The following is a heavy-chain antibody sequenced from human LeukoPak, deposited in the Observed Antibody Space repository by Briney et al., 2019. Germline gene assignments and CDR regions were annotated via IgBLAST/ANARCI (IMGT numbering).Heavy chain of an antibody. CDR2: ISSSSTFI. Sequence: GGSLRLSCATSGFTFRSYSMNWVRQAPGKGLEWVSSISSSSTFIYYADSLKGRFTISRDNAKNSLSLQMNSLRAEDTAVYYCARVGEIAAADPYFFDYWGQGTLVTVSS. D-gene: IGHD6-13*01. J-gene: IGHJ4*02. CDR3: ARVGEIAAADPYFFDY. CDR1: GFTFRSYS. V-gene: IGHV3-21*01.